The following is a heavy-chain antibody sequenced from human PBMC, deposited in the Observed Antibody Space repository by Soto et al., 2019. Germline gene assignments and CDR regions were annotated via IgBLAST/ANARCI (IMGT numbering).Heavy chain of an antibody. J-gene: IGHJ3*01. V-gene: IGHV3-74*01. CDR3: ARDFVYYDPSVYQDTAFEV. CDR2: INHDGSST. Sequence: EVQLVESGGGLVQAGGSLRLSCVASGFTFSNFWMHWVRQAPGQGLVWVSRINHDGSSTNYADSAKGRITISRDNAKNTVYLPLNSLRAEDTAVYYCARDFVYYDPSVYQDTAFEVWVHGTMLTVSS. D-gene: IGHD3-22*01. CDR1: GFTFSNFW.